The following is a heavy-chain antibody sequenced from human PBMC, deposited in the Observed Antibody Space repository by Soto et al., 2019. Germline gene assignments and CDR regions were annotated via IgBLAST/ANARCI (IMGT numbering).Heavy chain of an antibody. CDR3: ARGGIAALDY. V-gene: IGHV4-34*01. D-gene: IGHD6-6*01. CDR2: INHSGST. J-gene: IGHJ4*02. Sequence: QVQLQQWGAGLLKPSETLSLTCAVYGGSFSGYYWSWIRQPPGKGLEWIGEINHSGSTNYNPSLKSRVTISVDTSKNQFSLKLSSVTAADTAVYYCARGGIAALDYWGQGTLVTVSS. CDR1: GGSFSGYY.